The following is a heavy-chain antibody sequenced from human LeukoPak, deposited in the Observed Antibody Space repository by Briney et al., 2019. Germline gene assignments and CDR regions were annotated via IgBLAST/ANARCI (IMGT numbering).Heavy chain of an antibody. CDR3: ARGYSSSWYFNWFDP. D-gene: IGHD6-13*01. J-gene: IGHJ5*02. V-gene: IGHV4-4*07. CDR1: GGSISSYY. Sequence: SETLSLTCTVSGGSISSYYWSWIRQPARKGLEWIGRIYTSGSTNYNPSLKSRVTISVDTSKNQFSLKLSSVTAADTAVYYCARGYSSSWYFNWFDPWGQGTLVTVSS. CDR2: IYTSGST.